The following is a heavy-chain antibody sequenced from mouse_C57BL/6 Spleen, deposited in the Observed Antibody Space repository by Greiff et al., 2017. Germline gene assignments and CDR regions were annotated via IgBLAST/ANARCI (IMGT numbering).Heavy chain of an antibody. CDR2: IYPGDGET. CDR1: GYAFSSSW. CDR3: ARRGPFDY. Sequence: QVQLQQSGPELVKPGASVKISCKASGYAFSSSWMNWAKQRPGKGLEWIGRIYPGDGETNYPGKFKGKATLTADKSSNTAYMQLSGLTCEDSAVYFCARRGPFDYWGQGTTLTVPS. J-gene: IGHJ2*01. V-gene: IGHV1-82*01.